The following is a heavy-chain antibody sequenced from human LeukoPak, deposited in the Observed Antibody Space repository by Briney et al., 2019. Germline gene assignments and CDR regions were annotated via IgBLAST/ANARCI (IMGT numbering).Heavy chain of an antibody. Sequence: GGSLRLSCAASGFTFSSYWMHWVRQAPGEGLVCVSRVNSDGTSTTYADSVRGRFTISRDNARNTLYMQMNSLRAEDTAVYYCARATLDIVGATRTFDYWGQGTLVTVSS. D-gene: IGHD2-2*03. V-gene: IGHV3-74*01. CDR1: GFTFSSYW. CDR2: VNSDGTST. CDR3: ARATLDIVGATRTFDY. J-gene: IGHJ4*02.